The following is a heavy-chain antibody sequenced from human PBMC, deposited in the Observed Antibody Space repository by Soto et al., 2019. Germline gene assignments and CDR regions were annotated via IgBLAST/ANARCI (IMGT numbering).Heavy chain of an antibody. CDR2: ISNGGDYI. J-gene: IGHJ4*02. V-gene: IGHV3-21*01. CDR3: ARDESAGSSIRY. CDR1: GSPFSTYV. Sequence: GGSLRLSCTASGSPFSTYVMNWVRQAPGKGLEWISSISNGGDYIYYADSVQGRFTISRDNAKNSLYLQMNSLRAEDTAVYFCARDESAGSSIRYWGQETLVTVS. D-gene: IGHD3-3*02.